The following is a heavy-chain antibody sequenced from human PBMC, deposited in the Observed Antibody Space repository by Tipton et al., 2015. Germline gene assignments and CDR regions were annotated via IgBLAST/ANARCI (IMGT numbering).Heavy chain of an antibody. CDR2: ITSDGSST. Sequence: SLRLSCAASGFTFSNYWMHWFRQVPGKGLVWVSRITSDGSSTVYADSVKGRFTISRDNAKNTLYLQMNSLRAEDTAVYYCTSSHRGYGNTWGQGTRVTVSS. CDR3: TSSHRGYGNT. CDR1: GFTFSNYW. D-gene: IGHD4-23*01. J-gene: IGHJ5*02. V-gene: IGHV3-74*01.